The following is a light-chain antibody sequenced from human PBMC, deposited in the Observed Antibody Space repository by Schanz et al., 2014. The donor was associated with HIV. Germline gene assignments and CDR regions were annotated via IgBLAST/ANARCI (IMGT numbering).Light chain of an antibody. V-gene: IGKV1-5*01. Sequence: DIQMTQPPSTLSASVGDKVIISCRASQSISTWLAWYQQKPGKAPKLLIYAASSLQSGVPSRFSGSGSGTDFTLTISSLQPDDFATYYCQQSSQYPLTFGGGTKVE. CDR1: QSISTW. J-gene: IGKJ4*01. CDR2: AAS. CDR3: QQSSQYPLT.